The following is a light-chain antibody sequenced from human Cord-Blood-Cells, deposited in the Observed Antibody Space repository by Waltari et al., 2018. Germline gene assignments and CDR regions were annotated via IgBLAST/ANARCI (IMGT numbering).Light chain of an antibody. CDR1: SSDVGSYNL. CDR2: EGS. J-gene: IGLJ3*02. Sequence: QSALTQPASVSGSPGQSITISCTGTSSDVGSYNLASWYQQHPGKAPKLMIYEGSKRPSGVSNRCSASKSGNTASLTISGLQAEDEADYYCCSYAGSSTWVFGGGTKLTVL. V-gene: IGLV2-23*01. CDR3: CSYAGSSTWV.